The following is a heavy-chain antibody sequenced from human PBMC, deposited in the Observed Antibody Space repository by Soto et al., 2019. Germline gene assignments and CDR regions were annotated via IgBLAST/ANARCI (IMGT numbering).Heavy chain of an antibody. J-gene: IGHJ4*02. CDR2: INPSGGST. CDR3: ARAIAARNPFDS. D-gene: IGHD6-6*01. Sequence: XSVKVSCNASGYTFTSYYMDWVRQAPGQGLEWMGIINPSGGSTSYAQKFQGRVTMTRDTSTSTVYMELSSLRSEDTAVYYCARAIAARNPFDSWGQGTLVTVSS. CDR1: GYTFTSYY. V-gene: IGHV1-46*01.